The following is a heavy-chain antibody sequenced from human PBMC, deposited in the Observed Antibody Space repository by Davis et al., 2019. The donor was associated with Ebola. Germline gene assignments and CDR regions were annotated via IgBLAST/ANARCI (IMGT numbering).Heavy chain of an antibody. V-gene: IGHV4-38-2*02. CDR1: GYSINRGFT. Sequence: SETLSLTCTVSGYSINRGFTWGWIRQPPGKGLEWIGSIYHSGSTNYSPSLKSRVTISADTSKNQFSLRLRSVTAADTAVYYCARLRYDLHGMDVWGQGTTVTVSS. CDR3: ARLRYDLHGMDV. J-gene: IGHJ6*02. CDR2: IYHSGST. D-gene: IGHD3-3*01.